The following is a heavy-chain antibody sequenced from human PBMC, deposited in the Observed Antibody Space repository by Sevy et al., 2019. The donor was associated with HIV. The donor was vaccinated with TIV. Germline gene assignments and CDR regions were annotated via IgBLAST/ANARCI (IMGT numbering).Heavy chain of an antibody. CDR2: IKQDGTDT. CDR1: GFTFSTYW. Sequence: GGSLRLSCAASGFTFSTYWMTWVRQAPGKGLAWVANIKQDGTDTKYVDSVRGRFTISRDNGRNLLYLHMNSLRAEDTAVYFCARALAEWGSFHYSSWGRGVLVTISS. CDR3: ARALAEWGSFHYSS. D-gene: IGHD3-16*01. V-gene: IGHV3-7*01. J-gene: IGHJ4*02.